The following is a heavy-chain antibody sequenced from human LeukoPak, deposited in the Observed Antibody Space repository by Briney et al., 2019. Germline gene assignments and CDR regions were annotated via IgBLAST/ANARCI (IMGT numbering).Heavy chain of an antibody. CDR1: ARSLSSYY. CDR3: ARAFSSGWYPYSIGGLWFDY. J-gene: IGHJ4*02. CDR2: IYYTGST. D-gene: IGHD6-19*01. Sequence: SETLSLTCTVSARSLSSYYWSWIRQPPGKGLEGSGYIYYTGSTNYNPSLKRRATISVDTSKNQFSLKLSSVTAADTAVYYCARAFSSGWYPYSIGGLWFDYWGQGTLVTVSS. V-gene: IGHV4-59*01.